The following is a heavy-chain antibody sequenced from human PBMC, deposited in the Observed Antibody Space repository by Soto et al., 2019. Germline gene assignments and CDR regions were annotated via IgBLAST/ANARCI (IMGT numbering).Heavy chain of an antibody. Sequence: GGSLRLSCAASGFTFSSYAMSWVRQAPGKGLEWVSAISGSGGSTYYADSVKGRFTISRDNSKNTLYLQMNSLRADFTAVYYCANHGNFWRRYFDYWGQGTLVTVSS. CDR1: GFTFSSYA. CDR2: ISGSGGST. V-gene: IGHV3-23*01. D-gene: IGHD3-3*01. J-gene: IGHJ4*02. CDR3: ANHGNFWRRYFDY.